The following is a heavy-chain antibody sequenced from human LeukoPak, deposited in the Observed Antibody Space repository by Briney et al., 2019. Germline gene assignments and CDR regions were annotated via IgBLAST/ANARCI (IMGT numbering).Heavy chain of an antibody. V-gene: IGHV4-39*07. D-gene: IGHD5-12*01. CDR2: IYYSGST. CDR3: ARLSGYAGSYMDV. J-gene: IGHJ6*03. CDR1: GGSISSSSYY. Sequence: PSETLSLTCTVSGGSISSSSYYWGWIRQPPGKGLEWTGSIYYSGSTYYNPSLKSRVTISVDTSKNQFSLKLSSVTAADTAVYYCARLSGYAGSYMDVWGKGTTVTVSS.